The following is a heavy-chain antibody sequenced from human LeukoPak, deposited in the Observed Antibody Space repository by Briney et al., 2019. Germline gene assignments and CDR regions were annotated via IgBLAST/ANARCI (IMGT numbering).Heavy chain of an antibody. J-gene: IGHJ6*02. CDR3: ASQDPPYYYGSGSYWTYGMDV. Sequence: GGSLRLSCAASGYTFSSYWMHWVRQAPGKGLVWVSRINSDGSSTSYAGSVKGRFTISRDNAKNTLYLQMNSLRAEDTAVYYCASQDPPYYYGSGSYWTYGMDVWGQGTTVTVSS. V-gene: IGHV3-74*01. D-gene: IGHD3-10*01. CDR2: INSDGSST. CDR1: GYTFSSYW.